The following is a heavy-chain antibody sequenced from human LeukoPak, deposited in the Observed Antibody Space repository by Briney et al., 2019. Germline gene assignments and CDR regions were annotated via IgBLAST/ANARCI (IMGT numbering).Heavy chain of an antibody. CDR3: ARVEVVATIPFDY. CDR2: INPNSGGT. Sequence: ASVKVSCKASGYTFTGYYMHWVRQAPGQGLEWMGWINPNSGGTNYAQKFQGRVTMTRDTSISTAYMELSRLRSDDTAVYYCARVEVVATIPFDYWGQGTRVTVSS. D-gene: IGHD5-12*01. CDR1: GYTFTGYY. V-gene: IGHV1-2*02. J-gene: IGHJ4*02.